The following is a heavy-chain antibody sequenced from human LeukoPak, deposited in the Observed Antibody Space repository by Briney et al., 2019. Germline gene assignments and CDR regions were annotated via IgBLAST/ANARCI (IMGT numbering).Heavy chain of an antibody. J-gene: IGHJ4*02. CDR1: GFTFSSYS. V-gene: IGHV3-48*01. CDR3: ARAMNLGYFDSSGEFDY. Sequence: GGSLRLSCAASGFTFSSYSMNWVRQAPGKGLEWVSYISSSSSTIYYADSVKGRFTISRDNAKNSLYLQMNSLRAEDTAVYYCARAMNLGYFDSSGEFDYWGQGTLVTVSS. CDR2: ISSSSSTI. D-gene: IGHD3-22*01.